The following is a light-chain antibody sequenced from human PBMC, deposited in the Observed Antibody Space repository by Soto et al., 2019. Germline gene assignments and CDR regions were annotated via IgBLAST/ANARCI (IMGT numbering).Light chain of an antibody. Sequence: DVVMTQSPLSLPVTLGQPASISCRSSQSLVYRDGNTYLNWFQQRPGQSPRRLIYKVSNRDSGVPDRFSGSGSGTDFTLKISRVEAEDVGVYYCMQGTHWPWTFGQGTKVEI. CDR2: KVS. J-gene: IGKJ1*01. CDR1: QSLVYRDGNTY. CDR3: MQGTHWPWT. V-gene: IGKV2-30*01.